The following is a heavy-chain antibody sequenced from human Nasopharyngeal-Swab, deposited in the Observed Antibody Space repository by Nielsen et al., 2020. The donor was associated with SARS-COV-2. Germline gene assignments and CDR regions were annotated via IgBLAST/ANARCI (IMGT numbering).Heavy chain of an antibody. CDR1: GGFFTDYY. J-gene: IGHJ5*01. D-gene: IGHD3-22*01. Sequence: SETLSLTCAVYGGFFTDYYWTWIRQPPGKGLEWIGEINHRGSTNYNPSLKSRVTISADTSKNQFSLNLSSVTAADTAVYCCARGLVDVNMMLVVIGFSYWLDSWGQGTLVTVSS. CDR3: ARGLVDVNMMLVVIGFSYWLDS. CDR2: INHRGST. V-gene: IGHV4-34*01.